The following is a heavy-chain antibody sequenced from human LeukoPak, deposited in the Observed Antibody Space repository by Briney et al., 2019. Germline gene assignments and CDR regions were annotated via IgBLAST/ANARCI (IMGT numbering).Heavy chain of an antibody. CDR1: GFTFSDYG. CDR3: AKAQAQDRVVTAPFDY. V-gene: IGHV3-23*01. D-gene: IGHD2-21*02. Sequence: GGSLRLSCAASGFTFSDYGMRWVRQAPGKGLDWVSTISAGGGSAYYADSVKGRFTVSRDNPKSTLYLQMNSLRVEDTAVYYCAKAQAQDRVVTAPFDYWGQGTLVTVSS. J-gene: IGHJ4*02. CDR2: ISAGGGSA.